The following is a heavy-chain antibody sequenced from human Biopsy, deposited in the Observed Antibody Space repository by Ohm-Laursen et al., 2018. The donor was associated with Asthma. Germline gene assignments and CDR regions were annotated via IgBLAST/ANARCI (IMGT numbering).Heavy chain of an antibody. J-gene: IGHJ3*02. CDR2: ISKDASTQ. D-gene: IGHD1-1*01. CDR3: VRDGTDDAFDI. V-gene: IGHV3-30*06. Sequence: SLRLSCAAFGFSFSNFAIHWVRQAPGKGLEWVGVISKDASTQDYTDSVKGRFTMARDNSKNTLDLQMNSLREEDTAVYYCVRDGTDDAFDIWGQGTVVSVSS. CDR1: GFSFSNFA.